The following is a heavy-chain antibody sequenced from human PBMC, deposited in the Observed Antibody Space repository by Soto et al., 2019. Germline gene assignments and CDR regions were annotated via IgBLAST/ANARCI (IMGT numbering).Heavy chain of an antibody. CDR1: GYSFTNYY. D-gene: IGHD1-1*01. V-gene: IGHV1-2*02. J-gene: IGHJ4*02. CDR3: AKDPTGRTGY. Sequence: GASGKVSCKASGYSFTNYYMHWVRQAPGQGLEWMGWINPNTGVTKYAQNLQGRVTMTRDTSISTAYMELSRLRSDDTAVYYCAKDPTGRTGYWGQGALVTVSS. CDR2: INPNTGVT.